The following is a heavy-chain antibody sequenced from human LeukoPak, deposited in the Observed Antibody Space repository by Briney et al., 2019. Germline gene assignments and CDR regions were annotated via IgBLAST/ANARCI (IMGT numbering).Heavy chain of an antibody. CDR3: AKVHDSSGYYYNYYYMDV. CDR2: IRYDGSNK. V-gene: IGHV3-30*02. D-gene: IGHD3-22*01. CDR1: GFTFSSYG. J-gene: IGHJ6*03. Sequence: GGSLRLSCAASGFTFSSYGMHWVRQAPGKGLEWVAFIRYDGSNKYYADSVKGRFTISRDNSKNTLYLQMNSLRAEDTTVYYCAKVHDSSGYYYNYYYMDVWGKGTTVTISS.